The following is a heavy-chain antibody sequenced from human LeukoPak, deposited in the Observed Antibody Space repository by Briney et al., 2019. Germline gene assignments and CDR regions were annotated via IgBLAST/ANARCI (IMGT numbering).Heavy chain of an antibody. Sequence: GESLKISYKGSGYSFTSYWIGWVRQKPGKGLEWMGIIFPGDSDTRYSPSFQGQVTISADKSISTAYLQWSSLKASDTAMYYCARRLTYDSRAYYCLDYWGQGTLVTVSS. CDR3: ARRLTYDSRAYYCLDY. V-gene: IGHV5-51*01. J-gene: IGHJ4*02. CDR2: IFPGDSDT. CDR1: GYSFTSYW. D-gene: IGHD3-22*01.